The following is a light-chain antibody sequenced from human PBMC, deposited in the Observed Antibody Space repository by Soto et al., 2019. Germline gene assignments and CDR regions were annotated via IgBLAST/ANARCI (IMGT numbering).Light chain of an antibody. V-gene: IGLV2-14*01. Sequence: QSALTQPASVSGSPGQSITISCTGTSSDVGGYDYVSWYQHHPGKAPKLMIFEVNNRPSGVSIRFSGSKTGNTASLTISGLQAEDEADYYCSSFTSSITWVFGGGTQLTVL. J-gene: IGLJ3*02. CDR3: SSFTSSITWV. CDR1: SSDVGGYDY. CDR2: EVN.